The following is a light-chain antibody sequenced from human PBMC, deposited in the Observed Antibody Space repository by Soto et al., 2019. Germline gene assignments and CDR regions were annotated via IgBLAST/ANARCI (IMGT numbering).Light chain of an antibody. CDR2: GAS. J-gene: IGKJ4*01. CDR3: HHYGSTLLP. CDR1: QRVSRSN. V-gene: IGKV3-20*01. Sequence: IVLTQSPGTLSLSPGERATLSCKSSQRVSRSNIGWYQQKPGQAPSLLIYGASKRTTGVPDRFSGSGSDTAFTLIISRLEPEDFAVYYCHHYGSTLLPFGGGTKVEIK.